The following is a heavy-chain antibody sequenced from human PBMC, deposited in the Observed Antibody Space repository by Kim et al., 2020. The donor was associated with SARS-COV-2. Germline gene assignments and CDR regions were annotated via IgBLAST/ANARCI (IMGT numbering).Heavy chain of an antibody. CDR3: ARGIHYYDSSGYYGSPDY. CDR1: GYTFTGYY. D-gene: IGHD3-22*01. J-gene: IGHJ4*02. Sequence: ASVKVSCKASGYTFTGYYMHWVRQAPGQGLEWMGWINPNSGGTNYAQKFQGRVTMTRDTSISTAYMELSRLRPDDTAVYYCARGIHYYDSSGYYGSPDYWGQGTLVTVSS. V-gene: IGHV1-2*02. CDR2: INPNSGGT.